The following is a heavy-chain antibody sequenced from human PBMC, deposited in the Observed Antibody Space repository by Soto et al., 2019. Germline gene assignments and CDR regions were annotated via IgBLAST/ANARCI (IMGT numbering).Heavy chain of an antibody. CDR1: GFTFSSYA. V-gene: IGHV3-23*01. CDR3: ARYIPGVRYYGMDV. J-gene: IGHJ6*02. CDR2: IGESGTPT. Sequence: EVQLLESGGGLVQPGGSLRLSCAASGFTFSSYAMKWVRQAPGKGLEWVSLIGESGTPTYYADSMKGRFTISRDNSGNTLFLEMYSLRAEDTAVYYCARYIPGVRYYGMDVWGQGTMVTVSS. D-gene: IGHD2-2*01.